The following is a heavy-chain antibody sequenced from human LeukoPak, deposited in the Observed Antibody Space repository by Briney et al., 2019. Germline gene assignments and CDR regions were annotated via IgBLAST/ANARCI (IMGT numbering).Heavy chain of an antibody. D-gene: IGHD1-26*01. V-gene: IGHV3-30-3*01. CDR1: GFTFGNYA. Sequence: GTSLRLSCEASGFTFGNYAIHWVRQVPGEGLEWVAIVTHNGGTQYYADSVKGRFTISRDNSQSTVFLQMNSLRPEDTAVYYCARDAQSGAFSDFDYWGQGTLVTVSS. CDR3: ARDAQSGAFSDFDY. J-gene: IGHJ4*02. CDR2: VTHNGGTQ.